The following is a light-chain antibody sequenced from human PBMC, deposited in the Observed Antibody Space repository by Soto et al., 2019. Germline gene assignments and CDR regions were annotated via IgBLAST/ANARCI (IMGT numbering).Light chain of an antibody. Sequence: QSVLTQPASVSGSPGQSITISCTGPSSDFGNYNLVSWYQQHPGKVPKLILFEVNKRPSGVSGRFSGSKSGNTASLTISGLQAEDEADYYCCSFTSSNTHVFGTGTKLTVL. CDR2: EVN. J-gene: IGLJ1*01. CDR3: CSFTSSNTHV. CDR1: SSDFGNYNL. V-gene: IGLV2-23*02.